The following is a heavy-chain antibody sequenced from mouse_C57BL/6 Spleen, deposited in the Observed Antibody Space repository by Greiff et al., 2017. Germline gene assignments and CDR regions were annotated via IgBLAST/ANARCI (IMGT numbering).Heavy chain of an antibody. CDR1: GFTFSSYT. CDR2: ISGGGGNT. V-gene: IGHV5-9*01. CDR3: ARQESQAKFAY. Sequence: EVQRVESGGGLVKPGGSLKLSCAASGFTFSSYTMSWVRQTPEKRLEWVATISGGGGNTYYPDSVKGRFTISGDNAKNTLYLQMSSLRSEDTALYCCARQESQAKFAYWGKGTLVTVSA. D-gene: IGHD3-2*02. J-gene: IGHJ3*01.